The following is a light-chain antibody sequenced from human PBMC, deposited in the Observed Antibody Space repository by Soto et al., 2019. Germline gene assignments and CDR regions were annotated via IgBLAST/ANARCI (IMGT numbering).Light chain of an antibody. J-gene: IGKJ2*01. CDR2: GAS. CDR1: QSVSSSY. V-gene: IGKV3-20*01. CDR3: QQYGSSLYT. Sequence: EIVLTQSPGTLSLSPGERATLSCRASQSVSSSYLAWYQQKPGQAPRLLIYGASSRATGIPDRFSGSGSGPNFTLSISRLEPEDFAVYYCQQYGSSLYTFGQGTKLEIK.